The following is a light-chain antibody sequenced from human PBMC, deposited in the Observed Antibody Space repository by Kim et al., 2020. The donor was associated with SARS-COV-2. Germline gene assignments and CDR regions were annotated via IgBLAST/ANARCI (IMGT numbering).Light chain of an antibody. J-gene: IGLJ3*02. Sequence: RSITLPCTRTNIDIGDNNYVSWYQQHPGKAPKLMIYDVTKRPSGVSSRFSGSTSGNTASLTISGLQTEDEAHYYCSAYRTNTALLFGGGTQLTVL. V-gene: IGLV2-14*03. CDR1: NIDIGDNNY. CDR2: DVT. CDR3: SAYRTNTALL.